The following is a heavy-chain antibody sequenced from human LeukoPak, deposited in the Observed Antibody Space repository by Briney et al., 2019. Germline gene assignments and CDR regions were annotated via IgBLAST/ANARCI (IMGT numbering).Heavy chain of an antibody. D-gene: IGHD4-11*01. J-gene: IGHJ6*02. V-gene: IGHV3-43*02. CDR1: GFTVANYA. CDR2: ISGDGGST. Sequence: GGSLRLFCAPSGFTVANYAMHWARQDPGKCLEWLSLISGDGGSTYYADSVKGRFTISRDNSKNCLYLQMNSLRTEDTALYYCAKDKGYSKSYGMDVWGQGTTVTVSS. CDR3: AKDKGYSKSYGMDV.